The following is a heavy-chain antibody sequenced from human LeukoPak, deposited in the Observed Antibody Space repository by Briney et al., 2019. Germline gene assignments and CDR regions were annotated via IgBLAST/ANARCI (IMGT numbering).Heavy chain of an antibody. D-gene: IGHD5-18*01. CDR3: ARDGGYSYTDAFDI. CDR1: GYTFTGYY. V-gene: IGHV1-2*02. J-gene: IGHJ3*02. CDR2: INPNSGGT. Sequence: ASVKVSCKASGYTFTGYYMHWVRQAPGQGLEWMGWINPNSGGTNYAQKFQGRVTMTRDTSISTAYMELSSLRSEDTAVYYCARDGGYSYTDAFDIWGQGTMVTVSS.